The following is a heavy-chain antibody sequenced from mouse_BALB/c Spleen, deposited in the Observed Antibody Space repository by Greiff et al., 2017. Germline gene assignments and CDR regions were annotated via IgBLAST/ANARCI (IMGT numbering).Heavy chain of an antibody. CDR1: GFNIKDTY. CDR3: CTHADYRYGMDD. D-gene: IGHD2-4*01. J-gene: IGHJ4*01. Sequence: VQLQQSGAELVKPGASVKLSCTASGFNIKDTYMHWVKQRPAQGLEWIGRIDPANGNTKYDPKFQGKATITADTSSNTAYLQLSSLTSADTAVFYCCTHADYRYGMDDWGQGTSVTVSS. V-gene: IGHV14-3*02. CDR2: IDPANGNT.